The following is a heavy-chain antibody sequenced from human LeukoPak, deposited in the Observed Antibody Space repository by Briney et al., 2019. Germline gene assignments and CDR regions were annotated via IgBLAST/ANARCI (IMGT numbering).Heavy chain of an antibody. CDR1: GYTFTSYG. CDR3: ARDRDYYDSSGYYYGWLGAFDI. D-gene: IGHD3-22*01. J-gene: IGHJ3*02. CDR2: ISAYNGDT. V-gene: IGHV1-18*01. Sequence: ASVKVSCKASGYTFTSYGISWVRQAPGQGLEWMGWISAYNGDTNYAQKLQGRVTMTTDTSTSTAYMELRSLRSDDTAVYYCARDRDYYDSSGYYYGWLGAFDIWGQGTMVTVSS.